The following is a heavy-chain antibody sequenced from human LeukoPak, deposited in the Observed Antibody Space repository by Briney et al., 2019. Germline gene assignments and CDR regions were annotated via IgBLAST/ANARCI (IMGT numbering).Heavy chain of an antibody. CDR3: ARQYNWNFLDS. Sequence: SETLSLTCVVAGGSTSRNSDYWGWVRQAPGEGLEWIGSIYQSGSTYYKPSLKSRVTMSIDTSKNQFSLRLSSVTAADTAVYYCARQYNWNFLDSWGQGILVTVSS. V-gene: IGHV4-39*01. D-gene: IGHD1-7*01. J-gene: IGHJ4*02. CDR1: GGSTSRNSDY. CDR2: IYQSGST.